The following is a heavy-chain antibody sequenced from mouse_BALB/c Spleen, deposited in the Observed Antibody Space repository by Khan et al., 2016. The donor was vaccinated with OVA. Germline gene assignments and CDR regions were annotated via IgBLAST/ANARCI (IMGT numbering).Heavy chain of an antibody. J-gene: IGHJ4*01. V-gene: IGHV3-8*02. D-gene: IGHD1-1*01. CDR2: VTYSGNT. CDR1: GDSITSGF. CDR3: ARSYGSWAMDY. Sequence: MQLEESGPSLVKPSQTLSLTCSVTGDSITSGFWNWIRKFPENKFEYMGYVTYSGNTYYNPSLKSRISITRDTSKSQYYLQLNSVTTEDTATYFCARSYGSWAMDYWGQGTSVTVSS.